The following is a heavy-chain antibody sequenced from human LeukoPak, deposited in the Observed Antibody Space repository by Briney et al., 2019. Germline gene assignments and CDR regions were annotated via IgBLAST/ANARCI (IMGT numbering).Heavy chain of an antibody. Sequence: GGSLRLSCAASGLSFSSFAMIWVRQGPARGLEWVSSISGNGETLYADSVKGQFTLSSYSSQNTVYFQLKKLRVQDSALFFFAKGRWVSSTDAGRWGQGTLV. CDR2: ISGNGET. CDR3: AKGRWVSSTDAGR. V-gene: IGHV3-23*01. D-gene: IGHD1-26*01. J-gene: IGHJ4*02. CDR1: GLSFSSFA.